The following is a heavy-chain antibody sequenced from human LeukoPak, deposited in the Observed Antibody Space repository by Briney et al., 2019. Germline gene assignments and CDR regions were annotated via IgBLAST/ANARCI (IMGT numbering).Heavy chain of an antibody. CDR3: ARVLRNYYDSRGYYFDY. Sequence: SETLSLTCAVYGGSFSGYYWSWIRQPPGKGLEWIGEINHSGSTNYNPSLKSRVTISVDTSKNQFSLKLSSVTAADTAVYYCARVLRNYYDSRGYYFDYWGQGTLVTVSS. D-gene: IGHD3-22*01. V-gene: IGHV4-34*01. CDR2: INHSGST. J-gene: IGHJ4*02. CDR1: GGSFSGYY.